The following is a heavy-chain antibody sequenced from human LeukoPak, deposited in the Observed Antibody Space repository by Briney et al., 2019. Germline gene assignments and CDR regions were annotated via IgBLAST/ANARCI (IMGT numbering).Heavy chain of an antibody. CDR2: IKQDGGQI. J-gene: IGHJ4*02. D-gene: IGHD4-17*01. CDR3: ARLGARQMLEY. CDR1: GFTFSSYA. V-gene: IGHV3-7*01. Sequence: GGSLRLSCAASGFTFSSYALSWVRQAPGKGLEWVANIKQDGGQIYYLESVKGRFTVSRDNAKNSLYLQMNSLRAEDTAVYYCARLGARQMLEYWGQGTLVTVSS.